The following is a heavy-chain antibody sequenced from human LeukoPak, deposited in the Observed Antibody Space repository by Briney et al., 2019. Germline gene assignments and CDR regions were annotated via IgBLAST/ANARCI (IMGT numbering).Heavy chain of an antibody. CDR1: GHTFTGYY. CDR2: INPNSGGT. J-gene: IGHJ4*02. CDR3: AREKHYYGSVVDY. D-gene: IGHD3-10*01. Sequence: ASVKVSCKASGHTFTGYYMHWVRQAPGQGLEWMGWINPNSGGTNYAQKFQGRVTMTRDTSISTAYMELSRLRSDDTAVYYCAREKHYYGSVVDYWGQGTLVTVSS. V-gene: IGHV1-2*02.